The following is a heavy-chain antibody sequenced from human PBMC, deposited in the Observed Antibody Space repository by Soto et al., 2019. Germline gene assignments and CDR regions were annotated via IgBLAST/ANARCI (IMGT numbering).Heavy chain of an antibody. J-gene: IGHJ6*02. CDR1: GGTFSSYA. V-gene: IGHV1-69*06. Sequence: SVKVSCKASGGTFSSYAISWVRQAPGQGLEWMGGIIPIFGTANYAQKFQGRVTITADKSTSTAYMELSSLRSEDTAVYYCARATSVAGTYYYYGMDVWGQGTTVTVSS. CDR2: IIPIFGTA. D-gene: IGHD6-19*01. CDR3: ARATSVAGTYYYYGMDV.